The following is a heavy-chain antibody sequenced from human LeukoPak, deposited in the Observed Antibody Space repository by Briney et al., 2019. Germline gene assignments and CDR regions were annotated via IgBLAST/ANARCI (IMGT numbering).Heavy chain of an antibody. V-gene: IGHV1-18*01. J-gene: IGHJ6*02. CDR1: GYTFTSYG. Sequence: ASVKVSCKASGYTFTSYGISWVRQAPGQGLEWMGWISAYNGNTNYAQKLQGRVTMTTDTSTSTAYMELRSLRSDDTAVYYCARDRGDFWSGYYTGRSYYYYGMDVWGQGTTVTVPS. D-gene: IGHD3-3*01. CDR2: ISAYNGNT. CDR3: ARDRGDFWSGYYTGRSYYYYGMDV.